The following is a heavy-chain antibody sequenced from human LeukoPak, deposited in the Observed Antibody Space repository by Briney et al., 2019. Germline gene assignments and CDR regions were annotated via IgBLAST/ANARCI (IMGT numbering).Heavy chain of an antibody. V-gene: IGHV3-74*01. CDR3: VRDCSSASCSYDAFDV. CDR1: GFTFSNYW. CDR2: INGDGSST. Sequence: QPGGSLRLSCAASGFTFSNYWMQWVRQAPGEGLVWVSRINGDGSSTNYADSVKGRFTISRDNAKNTLYLQVNSLRAEDTAVYYCVRDCSSASCSYDAFDVWGQGTMVSVSS. J-gene: IGHJ3*01. D-gene: IGHD2-2*01.